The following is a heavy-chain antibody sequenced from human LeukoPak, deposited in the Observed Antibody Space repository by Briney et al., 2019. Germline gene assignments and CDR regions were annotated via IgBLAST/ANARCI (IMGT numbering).Heavy chain of an antibody. D-gene: IGHD3-10*01. CDR1: GYTFTSYA. CDR3: AIPPLSGTGSSRPLAGIDV. Sequence: ASVKVSCKASGYTFTSYAMNWVRQAPGRGLEWMGWINTNTGNPTYAQGFTGRFVFSLDTSVSTAYLQMNSLRAEDTAMYYCAIPPLSGTGSSRPLAGIDVWGQGTTVTVSS. CDR2: INTNTGNP. J-gene: IGHJ6*02. V-gene: IGHV7-4-1*02.